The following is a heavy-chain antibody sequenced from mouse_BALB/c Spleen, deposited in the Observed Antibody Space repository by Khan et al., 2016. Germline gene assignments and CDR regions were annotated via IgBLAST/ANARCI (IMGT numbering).Heavy chain of an antibody. D-gene: IGHD2-14*01. V-gene: IGHV5-6-3*01. CDR1: GFTFTTYA. CDR3: ARVRHTMDY. Sequence: EVELVESGGGFVQPGGSLELSCAASGFTFTTYAMSWARQTPDKRLELVATINSDGSSTYYADTVKGRFTISRDNAKNTPYLQMSRLKSEDTAMYYCARVRHTMDYWGRGTSVTVSS. CDR2: INSDGSST. J-gene: IGHJ4*01.